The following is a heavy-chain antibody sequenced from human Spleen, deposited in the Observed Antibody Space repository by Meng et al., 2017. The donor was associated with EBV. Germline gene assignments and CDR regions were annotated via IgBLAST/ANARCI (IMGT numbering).Heavy chain of an antibody. CDR2: TNFRSKSYN. CDR1: RDSNHKNKSG. V-gene: IGHV6-1*01. Sequence: SVSGQWEPSPSPPVTWCNSRDSNHKNKSGWKLYRPAPSRRPGGLGRTNFRSKSYNDYAVSVKSRITVNLDTSKNQLSLHLNSVTPEDTAVYYCAYFGDLPPLWWGQGTLVTVSS. D-gene: IGHD3-16*01. CDR3: AYFGDLPPLW. J-gene: IGHJ4*02.